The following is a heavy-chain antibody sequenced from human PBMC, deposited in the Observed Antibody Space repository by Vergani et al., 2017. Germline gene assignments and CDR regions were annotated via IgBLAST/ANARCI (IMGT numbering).Heavy chain of an antibody. J-gene: IGHJ3*02. Sequence: QVQLVESGGGVVQPGRSLRLSCAASGFTFSSYGMHWVRQAPGKGLEWVAVISYDGSNKYYADSVKGRFTISRDNSKNTLYLQMNSLRAEDTAVYYCAXDAGIAAAGNAFDIWGQGTMVTVSS. CDR2: ISYDGSNK. D-gene: IGHD6-13*01. V-gene: IGHV3-30*03. CDR3: AXDAGIAAAGNAFDI. CDR1: GFTFSSYG.